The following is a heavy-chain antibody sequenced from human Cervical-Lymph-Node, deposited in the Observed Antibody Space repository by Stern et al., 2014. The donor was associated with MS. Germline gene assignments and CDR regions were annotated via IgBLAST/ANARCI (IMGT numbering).Heavy chain of an antibody. CDR3: ARGGGLVGYFDD. CDR1: GDTFSSYA. J-gene: IGHJ4*02. Sequence: QVQLVQSGAEVKKPGSSVKVSCKASGDTFSSYAINWVRQVPGQGLEWMGGITPVFGTTNYAQKFQGRVSITADKSTNTAYMELMTLRAEDTAVYYCARGGGLVGYFDDWGQGTLVSVSS. V-gene: IGHV1-69*06. D-gene: IGHD1-26*01. CDR2: ITPVFGTT.